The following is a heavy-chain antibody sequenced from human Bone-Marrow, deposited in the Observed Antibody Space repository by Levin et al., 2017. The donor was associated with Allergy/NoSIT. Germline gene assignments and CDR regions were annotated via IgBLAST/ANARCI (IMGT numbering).Heavy chain of an antibody. CDR3: AKDRGDIAVVGPPSKHYYHGMDV. V-gene: IGHV3-74*01. CDR1: GFTFNSYW. Sequence: GGSLRLSCAASGFTFNSYWMHWVRQPPGKGLVWVSRLNSDGSRTTYADSVKGRFTISRDNAKNTLFLHMSSLRAEDTAIYYCAKDRGDIAVVGPPSKHYYHGMDVWGQGTTVTVSS. D-gene: IGHD6-19*01. J-gene: IGHJ6*02. CDR2: LNSDGSRT.